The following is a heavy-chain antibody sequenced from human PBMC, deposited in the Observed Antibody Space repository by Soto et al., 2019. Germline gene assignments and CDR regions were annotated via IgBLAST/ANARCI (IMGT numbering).Heavy chain of an antibody. J-gene: IGHJ2*01. CDR1: GFTVSTYW. D-gene: IGHD4-17*01. CDR3: AKARVPYSDYGRYFDL. Sequence: PGGSLRLSCAASGFTVSTYWMHWVRQDPGKGLMWVSRISPDGSTTTYADPVRGRFTISRDTAENTLYLQMNSLRVEDTAVYYCAKARVPYSDYGRYFDLWGRGTLVTVSS. CDR2: ISPDGSTT. V-gene: IGHV3-74*01.